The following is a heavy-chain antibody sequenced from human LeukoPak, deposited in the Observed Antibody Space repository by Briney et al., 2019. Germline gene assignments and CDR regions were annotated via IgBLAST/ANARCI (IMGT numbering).Heavy chain of an antibody. CDR3: ARSYSSQRADYFDY. CDR2: IYTSGST. J-gene: IGHJ4*02. CDR1: GGSLSGYY. D-gene: IGHD6-19*01. V-gene: IGHV4-4*07. Sequence: SETLSLTCTVSGGSLSGYYWSWIRQPPGKGLEWIGRIYTSGSTNYNPSLKSRVTMSVDTSKNQFSLKLSSVTAADTAVYYCARSYSSQRADYFDYWGQGTLVTVSS.